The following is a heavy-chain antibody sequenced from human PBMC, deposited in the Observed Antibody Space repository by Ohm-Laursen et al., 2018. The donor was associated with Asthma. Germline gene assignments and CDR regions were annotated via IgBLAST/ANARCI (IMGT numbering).Heavy chain of an antibody. V-gene: IGHV3-53*01. CDR1: GFTVSSNY. CDR2: IYSGGST. CDR3: ARDYSYGSSGYHDAFDI. D-gene: IGHD3-22*01. J-gene: IGHJ3*02. Sequence: SLRLSCAASGFTVSSNYMSWVRQAPGKGLEWVSVIYSGGSTHYADSVKGRFTISRDNSKNTLYLQMNSLRAEDTAVYYCARDYSYGSSGYHDAFDIWGQGTMVTVSS.